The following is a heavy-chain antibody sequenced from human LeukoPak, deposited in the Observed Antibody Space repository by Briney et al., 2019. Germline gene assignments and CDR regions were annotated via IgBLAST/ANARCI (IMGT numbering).Heavy chain of an antibody. J-gene: IGHJ4*02. D-gene: IGHD1-26*01. CDR2: ISSGGVNT. CDR3: AREEAPVGGSSFDY. CDR1: GFTFSTYA. V-gene: IGHV3-64*02. Sequence: GGSLRLSCAASGFTFSTYAMHWVRQAPGKGLEHVSSISSGGVNTYYADSVRGRFTISRDNSMNTLYLHMGSLRAQDIAVYYCAREEAPVGGSSFDYWGQGTLVTVSS.